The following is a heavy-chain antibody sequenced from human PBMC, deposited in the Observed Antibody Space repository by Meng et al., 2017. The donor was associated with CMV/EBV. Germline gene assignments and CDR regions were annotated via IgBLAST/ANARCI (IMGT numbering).Heavy chain of an antibody. D-gene: IGHD6-6*01. V-gene: IGHV1-69*05. CDR2: IIPIFGTA. CDR1: GYTFTGYY. Sequence: SVKVSCKASGYTFTGYYMHWVRQAPGQGLEWMGGIIPIFGTANYAQKFQGRVTITTDESTSTAYMELSSLRSEDTAVYYCARAGSSSSSAGIDYWGQGTLVTVSS. CDR3: ARAGSSSSSAGIDY. J-gene: IGHJ4*02.